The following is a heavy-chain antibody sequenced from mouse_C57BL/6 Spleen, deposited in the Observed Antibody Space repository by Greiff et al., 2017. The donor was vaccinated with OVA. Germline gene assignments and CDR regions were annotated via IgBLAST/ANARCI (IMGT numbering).Heavy chain of an antibody. Sequence: DVKLVESGGGLVKPGGSLKLSCAASGFTFSDYGMHWVRQAPEKGLEWVAYISSGSSTIYYADTVKGRFTISRDNAKNTLFLQMTSLRSEDTAMYYCATDYYAMDYWGQGTSVTVSS. CDR2: ISSGSSTI. CDR1: GFTFSDYG. J-gene: IGHJ4*01. V-gene: IGHV5-17*01. CDR3: ATDYYAMDY.